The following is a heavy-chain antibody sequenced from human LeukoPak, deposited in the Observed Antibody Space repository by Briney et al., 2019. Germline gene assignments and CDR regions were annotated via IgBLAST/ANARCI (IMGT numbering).Heavy chain of an antibody. Sequence: SETLSLTCTVSGGSMSSYYWTWIRQPPGRGLEWIGHIYYTGSTSYNPSLKSRVTLSVDTSKDQFPLKLTSVTAADTAVYYCARYLSSGLDYWGQGTWLTVSS. J-gene: IGHJ4*02. CDR3: ARYLSSGLDY. CDR2: IYYTGST. D-gene: IGHD3-10*01. V-gene: IGHV4-59*01. CDR1: GGSMSSYY.